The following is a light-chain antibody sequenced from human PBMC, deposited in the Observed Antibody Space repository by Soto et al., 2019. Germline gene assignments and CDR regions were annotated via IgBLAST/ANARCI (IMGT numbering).Light chain of an antibody. CDR3: QKYNSAPLT. CDR1: PGISNS. Sequence: DIQMTQSPSSVSASVGDRVTITCRASPGISNSLAWYQQKAGKVPQLLIHGASTLQSGVPSRFSGSGSGTDFTLTISSLQPEDVATYYCQKYNSAPLTFGGGTKVEIK. CDR2: GAS. J-gene: IGKJ4*01. V-gene: IGKV1-27*01.